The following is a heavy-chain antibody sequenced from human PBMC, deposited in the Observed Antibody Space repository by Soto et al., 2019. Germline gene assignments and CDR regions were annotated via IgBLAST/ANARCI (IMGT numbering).Heavy chain of an antibody. Sequence: QVQLVESGGGVVQPGRSLRLSCAASGFTFSSYAMHWVRQAPGKGLEWVAVISYDGSNKYYADSVKGRFTISRDNSKNTMYLQMNSLRAEDTAVYYCAQSRVLWFGELFKWGQGTLVTVSS. J-gene: IGHJ4*02. V-gene: IGHV3-30-3*01. D-gene: IGHD3-10*01. CDR2: ISYDGSNK. CDR3: AQSRVLWFGELFK. CDR1: GFTFSSYA.